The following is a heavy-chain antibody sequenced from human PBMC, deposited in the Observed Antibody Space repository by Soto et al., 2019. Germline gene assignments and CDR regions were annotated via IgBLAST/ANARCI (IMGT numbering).Heavy chain of an antibody. CDR2: IFSNDEK. Sequence: QVTLKESGPVLVKPTETLTLTCTVSGFSLSNARMGVSWIRQPPGKALEWLAHIFSNDEKSYSTSLKSRLTTSKDPPKSQVVPTPAHMAPVATTTFYRAPRPAAYGDLSNWYDPWGQGTLVPVSS. D-gene: IGHD4-17*01. V-gene: IGHV2-26*01. J-gene: IGHJ5*02. CDR3: APRPAAYGDLSNWYDP. CDR1: GFSLSNARMG.